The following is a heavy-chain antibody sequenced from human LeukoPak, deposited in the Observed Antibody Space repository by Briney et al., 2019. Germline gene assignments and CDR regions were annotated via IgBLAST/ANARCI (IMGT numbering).Heavy chain of an antibody. Sequence: PGGSLRLSCAASGFTFSSYSMNWVRQAPGKGLEWVSAISGSGGSTYYADSVKGRFTISRDNSKNTLYLQMNSLRAEDTAVYYCAKDPRVKWELLIDYWGQGTLVTVSS. CDR3: AKDPRVKWELLIDY. D-gene: IGHD1-26*01. J-gene: IGHJ4*02. CDR1: GFTFSSYS. CDR2: ISGSGGST. V-gene: IGHV3-23*01.